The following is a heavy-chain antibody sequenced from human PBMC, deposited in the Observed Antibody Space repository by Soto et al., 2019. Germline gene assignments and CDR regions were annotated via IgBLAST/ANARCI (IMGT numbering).Heavy chain of an antibody. CDR2: IYHSGST. J-gene: IGHJ6*02. D-gene: IGHD2-2*01. CDR1: GGSISSGGYS. V-gene: IGHV4-30-2*01. CDR3: ARDSAEHLYYYYYGMDV. Sequence: SETLSLTCAVSGGSISSGGYSWSWIRQPPGKGLEWIGYIYHSGSTNYNPSLKSRVTISVDTSKNQFSLKLSSVTAADTAVYYCARDSAEHLYYYYYGMDVWGQGTTVTVSS.